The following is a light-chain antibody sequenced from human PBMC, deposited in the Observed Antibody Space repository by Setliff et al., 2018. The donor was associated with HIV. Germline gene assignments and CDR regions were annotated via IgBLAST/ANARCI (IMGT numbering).Light chain of an antibody. CDR2: QAT. CDR1: SSDVGRYNL. CDR3: YSNTGSNTYA. V-gene: IGLV2-23*01. Sequence: QSALTQPASVSGSPGQSITISCTGTSSDVGRYNLVSWYQQHPGKAPKLMIYQATKRPSGVSNRFSGSKSGNTASLTISGLQAEDEADYYCYSNTGSNTYAFGTGTKVTVL. J-gene: IGLJ1*01.